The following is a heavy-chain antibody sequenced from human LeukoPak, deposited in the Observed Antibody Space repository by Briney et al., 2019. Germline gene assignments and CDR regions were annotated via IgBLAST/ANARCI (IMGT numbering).Heavy chain of an antibody. J-gene: IGHJ4*02. Sequence: SETLSLTCTVSGGSISSGGYYWSWIRQHPGKGLEWIGYIYYSGSIYYNPSLKSRVTISVDTSKNQFSLKLSSVTAADTAVYYCARGGGWYYFDYWGQGTLVTVSS. CDR1: GGSISSGGYY. CDR2: IYYSGSI. V-gene: IGHV4-31*03. D-gene: IGHD6-19*01. CDR3: ARGGGWYYFDY.